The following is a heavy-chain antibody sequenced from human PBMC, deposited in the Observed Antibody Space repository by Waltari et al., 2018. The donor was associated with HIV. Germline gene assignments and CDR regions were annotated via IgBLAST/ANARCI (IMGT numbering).Heavy chain of an antibody. D-gene: IGHD6-6*01. V-gene: IGHV4-38-2*02. Sequence: QVQLQESGPGLVKPSETLSLTCTVSGYSISSGYYWGWIRQPPGKGLEWIGSIYHSGSTYYNPSLKSRVTISVDTSKNQFSLKLSSVTAADTAVYYCARKASESSSHTGGWFDPWGQGTLVTVSS. CDR2: IYHSGST. CDR3: ARKASESSSHTGGWFDP. J-gene: IGHJ5*02. CDR1: GYSISSGYY.